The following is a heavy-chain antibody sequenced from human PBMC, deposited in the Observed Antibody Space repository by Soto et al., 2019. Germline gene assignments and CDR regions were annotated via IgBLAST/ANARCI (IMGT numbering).Heavy chain of an antibody. D-gene: IGHD3-22*01. CDR2: IKSKTDGGTT. CDR3: TTFDRSGYYDIYYYYGMDV. V-gene: IGHV3-15*01. Sequence: GGSLSLACAASVFTFSNAWMSWVRQAPGKGLDSAGGIKSKTDGGTTDYAAPVKGRFTISRDDSKNTLYLQMNSLKTEDTAVYYCTTFDRSGYYDIYYYYGMDVWGQGTTVTVSS. CDR1: VFTFSNAW. J-gene: IGHJ6*02.